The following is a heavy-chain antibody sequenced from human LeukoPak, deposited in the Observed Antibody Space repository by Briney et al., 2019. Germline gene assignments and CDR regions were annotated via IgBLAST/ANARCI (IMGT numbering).Heavy chain of an antibody. V-gene: IGHV4-4*07. J-gene: IGHJ4*02. CDR1: GVSISSYY. D-gene: IGHD3-22*01. CDR3: ARDVYYYDSISYYYFDY. Sequence: PSETLSLTCTVSGVSISSYYWSWIRQPAGKGLEWIGRIYTSGSTNYNPSLKSRVTMSVDTSKNQFSLKLSSVTAADTAVYYCARDVYYYDSISYYYFDYWGQGTLVTVSS. CDR2: IYTSGST.